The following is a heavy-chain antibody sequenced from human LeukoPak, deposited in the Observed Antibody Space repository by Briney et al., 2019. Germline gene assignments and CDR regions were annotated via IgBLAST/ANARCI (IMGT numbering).Heavy chain of an antibody. CDR2: IYYSGST. D-gene: IGHD3-10*01. V-gene: IGHV4-39*07. J-gene: IGHJ3*02. CDR1: GGSISSSSYY. CDR3: ARGFAHGEAFDI. Sequence: PSETLSLTCTVSGGSISSSSYYWGWIRQPPGKGLEWIGSIYYSGSTNYNPSLKSRVTISVDTSKNQFSLKLSSVTAADTAVYYCARGFAHGEAFDIWGQGTMVTVSS.